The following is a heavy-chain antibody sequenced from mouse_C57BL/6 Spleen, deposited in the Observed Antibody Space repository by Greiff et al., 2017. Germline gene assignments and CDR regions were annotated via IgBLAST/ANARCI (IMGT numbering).Heavy chain of an antibody. D-gene: IGHD1-1*01. V-gene: IGHV1-69*01. CDR2: IDPSDSDT. CDR3: ARQYYGSENWYFDV. J-gene: IGHJ1*03. CDR1: GYTFTSYW. Sequence: VQLQQPGAELVMPGASVKLSCKASGYTFTSYWMHWVKQRPGQGLEWIGEIDPSDSDTNYNQKFKGKSTLTVDKSSSTAYMQLSSLTSEDSAVYYCARQYYGSENWYFDVWGTGTTVTVSS.